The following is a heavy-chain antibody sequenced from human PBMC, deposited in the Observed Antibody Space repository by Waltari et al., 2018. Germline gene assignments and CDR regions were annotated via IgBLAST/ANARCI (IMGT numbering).Heavy chain of an antibody. J-gene: IGHJ4*02. CDR3: ARGRDTRLLFDY. Sequence: QVQLVQSGAEVKKPGSSVKVSCKASGGTFSSYAISWVRQAPGQGLEWMGGTIPIFGTANYAQKVQGGVTITADESTGTAYMELSSLRSEDTAVYYCARGRDTRLLFDYWGQGTLVTVSS. V-gene: IGHV1-69*12. D-gene: IGHD4-17*01. CDR1: GGTFSSYA. CDR2: TIPIFGTA.